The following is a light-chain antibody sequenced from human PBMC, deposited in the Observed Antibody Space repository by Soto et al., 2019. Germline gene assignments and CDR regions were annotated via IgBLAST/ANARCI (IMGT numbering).Light chain of an antibody. V-gene: IGKV3-11*01. CDR2: GAS. CDR3: QQRADWPIP. CDR1: HSVSRTY. Sequence: VFTESPGTLKLSAGEIATRSCGAIHSVSRTYLAWYQQKPGQAPGLLIYGASTRATGIPARFSGSGSGTDFTLTISSLEPDDFAVYYCQQRADWPIPSGQRTRLEIK. J-gene: IGKJ5*01.